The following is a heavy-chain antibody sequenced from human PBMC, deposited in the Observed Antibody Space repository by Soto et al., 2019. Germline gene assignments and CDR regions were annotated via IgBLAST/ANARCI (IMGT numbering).Heavy chain of an antibody. V-gene: IGHV4-59*01. CDR2: IYYSGST. CDR1: GGSISSYY. CDR3: ARGKYRTDY. Sequence: SETLSLTCTVSGGSISSYYWSWIRQPPGKGLEWIGYIYYSGSTNYNPSLKSRVTISVDTSKNQFSLKLSSVTAADTAVYYCARGKYRTDYWGQGTLVTVSS. J-gene: IGHJ4*02. D-gene: IGHD2-2*02.